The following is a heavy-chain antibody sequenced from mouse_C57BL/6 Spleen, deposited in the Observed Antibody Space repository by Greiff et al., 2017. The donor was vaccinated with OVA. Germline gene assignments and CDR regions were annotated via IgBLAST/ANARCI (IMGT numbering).Heavy chain of an antibody. D-gene: IGHD1-1*01. J-gene: IGHJ1*03. CDR2: IHPNSGST. CDR1: GYTFTSYW. CDR3: AREGYYGSSYEGYFDV. Sequence: QVQLKQPGAELVKPGASVKLSCKASGYTFTSYWMHWVKQRPGQGLEWIGMIHPNSGSTNYNEKFKSKATLTVDKSSSTAYMQLSSLTSEDSAVYYCAREGYYGSSYEGYFDVWGTGTTVTVSS. V-gene: IGHV1-64*01.